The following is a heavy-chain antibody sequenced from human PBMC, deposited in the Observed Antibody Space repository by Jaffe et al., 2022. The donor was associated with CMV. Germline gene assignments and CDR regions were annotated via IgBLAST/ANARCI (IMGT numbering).Heavy chain of an antibody. D-gene: IGHD6-13*01. J-gene: IGHJ4*02. CDR2: INPNSGGT. CDR3: ARYRKTMSSSWYMGRFDY. V-gene: IGHV1-2*02. CDR1: GYTFTGYY. Sequence: QVQLVQSGAEVKKPGASVKVSCKASGYTFTGYYMHWVRQAPGQGLEWMGWINPNSGGTNYAQKFQGRVTMTRDTSISTAYMELSRLRSDDTAVYYCARYRKTMSSSWYMGRFDYWGQGTLVTVSS.